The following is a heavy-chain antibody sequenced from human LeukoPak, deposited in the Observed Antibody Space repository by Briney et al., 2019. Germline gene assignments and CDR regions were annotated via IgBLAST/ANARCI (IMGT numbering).Heavy chain of an antibody. CDR1: GYTFTNYY. Sequence: ASVKVSCKASGYTFTNYYMHWVRQAPGQGLEWMGIINPSGGATSYAQKFQGRVTMTRDTSTSTVYMELSSLRSEDTAVYYCARGGAGNCGGACYLNWFDPWGQGTLVTVSS. V-gene: IGHV1-46*01. D-gene: IGHD2-21*02. CDR3: ARGGAGNCGGACYLNWFDP. J-gene: IGHJ5*02. CDR2: INPSGGAT.